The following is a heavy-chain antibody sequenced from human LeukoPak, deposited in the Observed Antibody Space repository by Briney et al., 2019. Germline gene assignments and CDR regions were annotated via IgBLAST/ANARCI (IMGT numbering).Heavy chain of an antibody. Sequence: PGGSLRLSCAASGFTFNTWAMIWVRQAPGKGLEWVSAFSGNGGSTYYADSVKGRFTISRDNSKNMLYLQMNSLRAEDTAVYYCATLITMIHWGQGTMVTVSS. CDR3: ATLITMIH. D-gene: IGHD3-22*01. CDR1: GFTFNTWA. V-gene: IGHV3-23*01. CDR2: FSGNGGST. J-gene: IGHJ4*02.